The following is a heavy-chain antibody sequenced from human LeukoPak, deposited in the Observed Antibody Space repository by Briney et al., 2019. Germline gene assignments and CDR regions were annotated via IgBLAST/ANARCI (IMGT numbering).Heavy chain of an antibody. J-gene: IGHJ4*02. D-gene: IGHD3-10*01. CDR1: GGSFSGYY. Sequence: SETLSLTCAVYGGSFSGYYWSWLRQPPGKGVEWIGEINHSGSTNQNPSLKSRVTISVDTSKNQFSLKLSSVTAADTAVYYCARGPRSGGSGSYYYYWGQGTLVTVSS. CDR3: ARGPRSGGSGSYYYY. V-gene: IGHV4-34*01. CDR2: INHSGST.